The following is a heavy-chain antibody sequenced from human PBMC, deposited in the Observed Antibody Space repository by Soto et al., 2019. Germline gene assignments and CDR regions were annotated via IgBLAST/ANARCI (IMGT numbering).Heavy chain of an antibody. V-gene: IGHV1-69*01. CDR1: GGTFSSYA. J-gene: IGHJ4*02. Sequence: QVQLVQSGAEVKKPGSSVKVSCKASGGTFSSYAISWVRQAPGQGLEWMGGIIPIFGTANYAQKFQGRVTITADESTSTAYMEQSSLRSDDTAVYYCARARARGVATTQFDYWGQGTLVTVSS. CDR3: ARARARGVATTQFDY. D-gene: IGHD5-12*01. CDR2: IIPIFGTA.